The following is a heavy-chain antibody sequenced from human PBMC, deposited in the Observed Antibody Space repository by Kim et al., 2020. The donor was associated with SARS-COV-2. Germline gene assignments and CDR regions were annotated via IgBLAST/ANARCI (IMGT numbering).Heavy chain of an antibody. CDR1: GGTFSSYA. J-gene: IGHJ6*02. CDR3: ARELLSWQPDYYYYYGMDV. CDR2: IIPIFGTA. Sequence: SVKVSCKASGGTFSSYAISWVRQAPGQGLEWMGGIIPIFGTANYAQKFQGRVTITADESTSTAYMELSSLRSEDTAVYYCARELLSWQPDYYYYYGMDVWGQGTTVTVSS. V-gene: IGHV1-69*13.